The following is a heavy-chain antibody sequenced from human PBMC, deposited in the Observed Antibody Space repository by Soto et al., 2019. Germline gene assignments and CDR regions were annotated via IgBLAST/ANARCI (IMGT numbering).Heavy chain of an antibody. V-gene: IGHV4-31*03. CDR3: APVRNFDKLFSL. D-gene: IGHD3-9*01. CDR2: IYYSGST. Sequence: SETLSLTCTVSGGSISSGGYYWSWIRQHPGKGLEWIGYIYYSGSTYYNPSLKSRVTISVDTSKNQFSLKLNSVTTADTAVYYCAPVRNFDKLFSLWGQGTPVTVSS. CDR1: GGSISSGGYY. J-gene: IGHJ4*02.